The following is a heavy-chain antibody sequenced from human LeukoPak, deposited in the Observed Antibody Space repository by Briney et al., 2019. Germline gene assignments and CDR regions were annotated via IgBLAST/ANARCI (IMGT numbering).Heavy chain of an antibody. CDR3: AGYYYDSSRGFDL. D-gene: IGHD3-22*01. V-gene: IGHV3-20*04. Sequence: GGSLRVSCAASGLKFDEYGMSWVRQAPGKGLEGVCDINWNGAWTGYADSVKGRFTISRDNAKNSLYLQMNSLRAEDTALYYCAGYYYDSSRGFDLWGQGTLVTVSA. CDR1: GLKFDEYG. J-gene: IGHJ5*02. CDR2: INWNGAWT.